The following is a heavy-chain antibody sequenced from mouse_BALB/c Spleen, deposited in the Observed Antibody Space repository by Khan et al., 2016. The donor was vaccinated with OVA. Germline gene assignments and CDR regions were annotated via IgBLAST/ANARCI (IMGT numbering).Heavy chain of an antibody. CDR1: GYTFTNYG. V-gene: IGHV9-3-1*01. Sequence: QVQLQQTGPELKKPGETVKISCKASGYTFTNYGMNWVKQAPGGGLKWMGGKNTYTGEPKYADDFKGRFVFSLETSASTAYLQVHNLKNEDTATYCGARPPYYSYVMGYWGQGTSVTVSS. CDR3: ARPPYYSYVMGY. CDR2: KNTYTGEP. J-gene: IGHJ4*01. D-gene: IGHD2-10*01.